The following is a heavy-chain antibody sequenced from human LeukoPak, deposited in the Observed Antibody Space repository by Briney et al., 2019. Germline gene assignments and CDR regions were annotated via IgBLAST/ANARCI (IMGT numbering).Heavy chain of an antibody. CDR3: TRGAGWLIDY. J-gene: IGHJ4*02. CDR1: GGSISDYY. V-gene: IGHV4-59*01. D-gene: IGHD3-16*01. CDR2: FYNSGSS. Sequence: MPSETLSLTCTVSGGSISDYYRGWIRQPPGKGLGWIGYFYNSGSSTYNPSLKSRVTISVDTSKEQFSLKVNSVTAADTAVCYCTRGAGWLIDYWGQGILVTVSS.